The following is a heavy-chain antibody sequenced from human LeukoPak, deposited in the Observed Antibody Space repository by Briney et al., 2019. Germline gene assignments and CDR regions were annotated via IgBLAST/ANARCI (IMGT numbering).Heavy chain of an antibody. Sequence: SVKVSCKASGYTFTSYGISWVRQPPGQGLEWMGRIIPIFGIANYAQKFQGRVTITADKSTSTAYMEMSSLRSEDTAVYYCARGPIQLWLLGPSEGTNWFDPWGQGTLVTVSS. D-gene: IGHD5-18*01. CDR2: IIPIFGIA. CDR3: ARGPIQLWLLGPSEGTNWFDP. V-gene: IGHV1-69*04. J-gene: IGHJ5*02. CDR1: GYTFTSYG.